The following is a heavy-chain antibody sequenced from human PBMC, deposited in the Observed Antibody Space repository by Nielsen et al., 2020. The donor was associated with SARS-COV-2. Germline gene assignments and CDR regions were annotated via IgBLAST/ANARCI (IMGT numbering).Heavy chain of an antibody. CDR2: ISSSGSII. V-gene: IGHV3-48*03. D-gene: IGHD6-19*01. J-gene: IGHJ4*02. Sequence: GESLKISCAASGFTFNTYELNWVRQAPGKGLEWVSYISSSGSIIHYADSVKGRFTISRDNAKNSLYLQMNSLRAEDTAVYYCARDTRTGWSLDYWGQGTLVTVSS. CDR3: ARDTRTGWSLDY. CDR1: GFTFNTYE.